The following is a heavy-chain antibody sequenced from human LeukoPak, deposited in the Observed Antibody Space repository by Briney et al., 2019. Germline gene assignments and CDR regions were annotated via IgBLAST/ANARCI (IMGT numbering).Heavy chain of an antibody. J-gene: IGHJ6*02. V-gene: IGHV1-2*02. D-gene: IGHD6-6*01. CDR3: ARARIAARPDDYYYYGMDV. CDR2: INPNSGGT. CDR1: GYTFTGYY. Sequence: GASVKVSCKASGYTFTGYYMHWVRQAPGQGLEWMGWINPNSGGTNYAQKFQGRVTMTRDTSISTAYMELSRLRSDDTAAYYCARARIAARPDDYYYYGMDVWGQGTTDTVSS.